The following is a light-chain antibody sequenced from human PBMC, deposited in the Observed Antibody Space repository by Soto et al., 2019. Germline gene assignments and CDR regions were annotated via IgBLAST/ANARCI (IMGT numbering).Light chain of an antibody. CDR3: QVWDSSTYVPD. V-gene: IGLV3-21*04. CDR2: YDS. Sequence: SYELTQPPSVSVAPGNTARINCGGNNIGIKTVHWYQQKPGQAPVLVIYYDSDRPSGIPERFSGSNSGNTATLTISRVEAGDEADYYCQVWDSSTYVPDFGGGTKLTVL. CDR1: NIGIKT. J-gene: IGLJ2*01.